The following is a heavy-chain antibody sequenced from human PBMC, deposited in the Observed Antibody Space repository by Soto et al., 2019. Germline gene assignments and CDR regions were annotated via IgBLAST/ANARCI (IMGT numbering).Heavy chain of an antibody. Sequence: SGGSLRLSCAASGFTFSSYGMHWVRQAPGKGLEWVAVISYDGSNKYYADSVKGRVTITRDTSASTAYMELSSLRSEDTAVYYCARAYTMVRGVPSPAYWGQGTLVTVSS. CDR2: ISYDGSNK. D-gene: IGHD3-10*01. CDR3: ARAYTMVRGVPSPAY. J-gene: IGHJ4*02. CDR1: GFTFSSYG. V-gene: IGHV3-30*03.